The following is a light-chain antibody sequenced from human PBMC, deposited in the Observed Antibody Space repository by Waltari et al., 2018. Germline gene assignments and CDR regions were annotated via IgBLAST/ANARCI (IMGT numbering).Light chain of an antibody. CDR1: SSAVGSYNL. CDR3: CSYAGSSPSVV. J-gene: IGLJ2*01. Sequence: QSALTQPASVSGSPGQSITISCTGTSSAVGSYNLVSWSQHHPGKAPKVMIYEGSERPSGVSNRFSGSKSGNTASLTISGLQAEDEADYYCCSYAGSSPSVVFGGGTKLTVL. V-gene: IGLV2-23*01. CDR2: EGS.